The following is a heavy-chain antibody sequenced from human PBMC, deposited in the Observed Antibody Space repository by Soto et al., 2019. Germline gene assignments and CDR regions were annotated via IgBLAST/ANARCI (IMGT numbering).Heavy chain of an antibody. CDR2: ISGDNGNT. D-gene: IGHD2-15*01. J-gene: IGHJ4*02. V-gene: IGHV1-18*01. Sequence: QVQLVQSGAEVKKPGASVRVSCQTSAYTFTNYAVSWVRQAPGQGLEWMGWISGDNGNTIYAQKVKGRVTITTDTSTRKAYMELRSLRADDTAVYYCATGRLGYCSGGSCYSDSWGQGTLVTVSS. CDR3: ATGRLGYCSGGSCYSDS. CDR1: AYTFTNYA.